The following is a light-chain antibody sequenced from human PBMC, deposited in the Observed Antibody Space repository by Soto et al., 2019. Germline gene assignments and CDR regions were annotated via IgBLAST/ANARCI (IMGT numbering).Light chain of an antibody. CDR3: QQYNDWPLT. CDR2: GAF. CDR1: QSVSSN. J-gene: IGKJ1*01. Sequence: EIVMTQSPVTLSVSPGERATLSCRASQSVSSNLAWYQQKPGQAPSLLIYGAFTRATGIPARFSGTGSGTEFTLTISSLQSEDFALYYCQQYNDWPLTLGQGTKVDIK. V-gene: IGKV3-15*01.